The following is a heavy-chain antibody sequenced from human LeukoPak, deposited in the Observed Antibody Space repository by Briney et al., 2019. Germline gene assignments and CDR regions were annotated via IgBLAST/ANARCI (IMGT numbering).Heavy chain of an antibody. Sequence: SETLSLTCTVSGYSISSGYYWGWIRQPPGKGLEWIGSRYYSGSTYYNPSLKSRVTISVDTSKNQFSLKLSSVTVADTAVYYCATSSGSYYYWGQGTLVTVSS. D-gene: IGHD1-26*01. CDR1: GYSISSGYY. CDR2: RYYSGST. J-gene: IGHJ4*02. CDR3: ATSSGSYYY. V-gene: IGHV4-38-2*02.